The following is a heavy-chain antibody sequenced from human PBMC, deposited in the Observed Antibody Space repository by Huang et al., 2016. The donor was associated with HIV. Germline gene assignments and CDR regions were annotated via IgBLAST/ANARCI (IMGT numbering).Heavy chain of an antibody. CDR1: GGSISDSMSNFY. V-gene: IGHV4-39*07. CDR2: RYYDGLT. CDR3: ARQTLQWYNPHHFDS. Sequence: QVQLLESGPRLVKPSTTLSLTCSVSGGSISDSMSNFYWNWIRPPPGKGLEWIASRYYDGLTHYNPTLGSRIARSLDMSKRQFSLRLTSVTDADTAIYYCARQTLQWYNPHHFDSWGLGTLVTVSS. D-gene: IGHD1-20*01. J-gene: IGHJ4*02.